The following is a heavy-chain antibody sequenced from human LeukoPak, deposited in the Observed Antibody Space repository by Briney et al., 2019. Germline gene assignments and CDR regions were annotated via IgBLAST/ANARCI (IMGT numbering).Heavy chain of an antibody. V-gene: IGHV4-31*03. D-gene: IGHD2/OR15-2a*01. J-gene: IGHJ4*02. Sequence: SETLSLTCTVSGGSISSGGYYWSWIRQHPGKGLEWIGYIYYSGSTYYNPSLKSRVTISVDTSKNQFSLKLSSVTAADTAVYYRARDLGNRADYWGQGTLVTVSS. CDR3: ARDLGNRADY. CDR1: GGSISSGGYY. CDR2: IYYSGST.